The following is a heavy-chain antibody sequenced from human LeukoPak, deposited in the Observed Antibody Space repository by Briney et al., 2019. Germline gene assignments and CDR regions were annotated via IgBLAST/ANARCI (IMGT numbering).Heavy chain of an antibody. CDR2: INAGNGNT. CDR1: GYTFTSYA. CDR3: ARDQVYCDFWSGYCS. J-gene: IGHJ4*02. D-gene: IGHD3-3*01. V-gene: IGHV1-3*01. Sequence: ASVKVSCKASGYTFTSYAMHWVRQAPGQRLEWMGWINAGNGNTKYSQKFQGRVTITRDTSASTAYMELSSLRSEDTAVYYCARDQVYCDFWSGYCSWGQGTLVTVSS.